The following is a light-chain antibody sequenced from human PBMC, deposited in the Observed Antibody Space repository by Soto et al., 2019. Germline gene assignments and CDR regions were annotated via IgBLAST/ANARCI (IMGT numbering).Light chain of an antibody. CDR3: QQYKNWPYT. Sequence: EIVMTQSPATLSVSPGERATLSCRASQSINSYLAWYQQKPGQAPRLLIYGASTRATGLPARFSGSGSGTDLTLTISSLQSEDFAVYHCQQYKNWPYTFGQGTKVDIK. CDR2: GAS. CDR1: QSINSY. V-gene: IGKV3-15*01. J-gene: IGKJ2*01.